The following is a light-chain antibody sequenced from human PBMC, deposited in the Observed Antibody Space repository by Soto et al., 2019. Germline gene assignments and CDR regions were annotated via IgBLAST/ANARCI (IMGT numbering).Light chain of an antibody. CDR1: QSVSSY. J-gene: IGKJ4*01. Sequence: EIVLTQSPATLSLSPGERATLSCRASQSVSSYLAWYQQKPGQAPRLLIYDASNRATGIPARFSGSGSGTDFTLTISSLEPEDVAVYYCQHYVTWPLTFGGGTKVDIK. V-gene: IGKV3-11*01. CDR3: QHYVTWPLT. CDR2: DAS.